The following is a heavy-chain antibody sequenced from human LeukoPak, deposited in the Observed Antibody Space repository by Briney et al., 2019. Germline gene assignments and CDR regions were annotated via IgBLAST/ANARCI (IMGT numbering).Heavy chain of an antibody. CDR3: ARGLGRRTAAAAALDY. CDR1: GGSFSGYY. Sequence: SETLSLTCAVYGGSFSGYYWSWIRQPPGKGLEWIGEINHSGSTNYNPSLKSQVTISVDTSKNQFSLKLSSVTAADTAVYYCARGLGRRTAAAAALDYWGQGTLVTVSS. V-gene: IGHV4-34*01. CDR2: INHSGST. D-gene: IGHD6-13*01. J-gene: IGHJ4*02.